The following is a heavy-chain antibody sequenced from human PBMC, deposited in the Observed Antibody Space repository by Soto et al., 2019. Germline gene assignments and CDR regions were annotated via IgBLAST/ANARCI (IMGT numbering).Heavy chain of an antibody. CDR1: GYTFTSYG. Sequence: ASVKVSCKASGYTFTSYGISWVRQAPGQGLEWMGWISAYNGNTNYAQKLQGRVTMTTDTSPSTAYMELRSLISDDTAVYYCARDQRSSSPDYWGQGTLVTVSS. V-gene: IGHV1-18*01. J-gene: IGHJ4*02. D-gene: IGHD6-13*01. CDR3: ARDQRSSSPDY. CDR2: ISAYNGNT.